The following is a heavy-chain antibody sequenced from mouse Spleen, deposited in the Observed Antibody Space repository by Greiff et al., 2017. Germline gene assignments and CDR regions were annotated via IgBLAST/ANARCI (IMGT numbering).Heavy chain of an antibody. CDR3: ARASYYRYENAMDY. CDR1: GFTFSDYY. CDR2: INYDGSST. V-gene: IGHV5-16*01. Sequence: EVKLVESEGGLVQPGSSMKLSCTASGFTFSDYYMAWVRQVPEKGLEWVANINYDGSSTYYLDSLKSRFIISRDNAKNILYLQMISLKSEDTATYYCARASYYRYENAMDYWGQGTSVTVSS. J-gene: IGHJ4*01. D-gene: IGHD2-14*01.